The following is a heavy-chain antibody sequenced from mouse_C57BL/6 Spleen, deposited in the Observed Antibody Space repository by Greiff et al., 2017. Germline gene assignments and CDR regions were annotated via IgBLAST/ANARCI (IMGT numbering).Heavy chain of an antibody. CDR2: ISSGGDYI. Sequence: EVKLVESGEGLVKPGGSLKLSCAASGFTFSSYAMSWVRQTPEKRLEWVAYISSGGDYIYYADTVKGGFTISRDNARNTLYLQMSSLKSEDTAMYYCTRGHYSYFDYWGQGTTLTVSS. CDR1: GFTFSSYA. D-gene: IGHD2-12*01. V-gene: IGHV5-9-1*02. CDR3: TRGHYSYFDY. J-gene: IGHJ2*01.